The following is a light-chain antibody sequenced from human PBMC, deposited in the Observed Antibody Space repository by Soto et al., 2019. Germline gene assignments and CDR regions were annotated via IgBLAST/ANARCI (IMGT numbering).Light chain of an antibody. V-gene: IGKV1-5*03. CDR3: QQYNSYPLT. CDR1: QSISSW. J-gene: IGKJ4*01. CDR2: KAS. Sequence: DIKMTQSPPTLSASVGDRVTITCRASQSISSWLAWYQQKPGKAPKLLIYKASSLESGVPSRFSGSGSGTEFTLTISSLQPDDFATYYCQQYNSYPLTFGGGTKVDTK.